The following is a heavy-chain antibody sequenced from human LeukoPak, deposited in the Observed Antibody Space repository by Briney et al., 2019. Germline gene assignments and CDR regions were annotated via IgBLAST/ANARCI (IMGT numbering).Heavy chain of an antibody. CDR1: GFTFSSYA. V-gene: IGHV3-23*01. CDR3: AKDVEYYYGSGSYYRDS. D-gene: IGHD3-10*01. CDR2: ISGSGGSA. J-gene: IGHJ4*02. Sequence: GGSLRLSCAASGFTFSSYAMSWVRQAPGKGLEWVSAISGSGGSAYYADSVKGRFTISRDNSKNTLYLQMNSLRAEDTAVYYCAKDVEYYYGSGSYYRDSWGQGTLVTVSS.